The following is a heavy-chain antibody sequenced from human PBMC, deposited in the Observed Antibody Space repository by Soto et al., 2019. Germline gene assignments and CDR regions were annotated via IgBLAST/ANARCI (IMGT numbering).Heavy chain of an antibody. J-gene: IGHJ4*02. CDR1: GYTFTSNY. Sequence: QVQLVQSGAEVKKAGASVKVSCKASGYTFTSNYMHWVRQAPGQGLEWMGIIDPTDGSTTYAQKFQGRVTMTGDTSTSTVYMELGSLRFNDTAVYYCARSYHYDSSGFYYWGQGTLVTVSS. CDR3: ARSYHYDSSGFYY. CDR2: IDPTDGST. D-gene: IGHD3-22*01. V-gene: IGHV1-46*01.